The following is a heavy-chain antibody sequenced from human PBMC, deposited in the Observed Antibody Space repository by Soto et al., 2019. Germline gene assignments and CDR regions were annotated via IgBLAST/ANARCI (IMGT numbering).Heavy chain of an antibody. D-gene: IGHD4-17*01. Sequence: LRLSCAASGFIFSTYAMNWVRQAPGKGLEWVSAISSSGDSTYYAESVRGRFTISRDNSINTLYLQMRSLRTEDTAVYYCAHPRGYGVFDAVDIWGQGTMVTVSS. CDR1: GFIFSTYA. CDR2: ISSSGDST. V-gene: IGHV3-23*01. CDR3: AHPRGYGVFDAVDI. J-gene: IGHJ3*02.